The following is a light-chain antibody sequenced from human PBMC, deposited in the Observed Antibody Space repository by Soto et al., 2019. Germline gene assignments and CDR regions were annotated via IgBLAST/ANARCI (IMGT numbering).Light chain of an antibody. CDR2: GAS. CDR3: QQYGSSPLT. J-gene: IGKJ4*01. CDR1: QSVSSSY. V-gene: IGKV3-20*01. Sequence: EIWLTQSPGTLSLSPGERATLSCRASQSVSSSYLAWYQKKPGQAPRLLIYGASSRATGIPERLSGSGSGTDLTITISRLETEDFEVYYCQQYGSSPLTFGGGTKVDIK.